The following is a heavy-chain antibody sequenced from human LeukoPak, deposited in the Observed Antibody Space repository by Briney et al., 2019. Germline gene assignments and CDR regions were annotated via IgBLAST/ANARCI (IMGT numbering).Heavy chain of an antibody. D-gene: IGHD3-22*01. J-gene: IGHJ4*02. V-gene: IGHV3-23*01. CDR1: GLTFSSYA. CDR3: AKGGGPARPMIVVVITPDY. Sequence: PGGSLRLSCAASGLTFSSYAMSWVRQAPGKGLEWVSAISGSGGSTYYADSVKGRFTISRDNSKNTLYLQMNSLRAEDTAVYYCAKGGGPARPMIVVVITPDYWGQGTLVTVSS. CDR2: ISGSGGST.